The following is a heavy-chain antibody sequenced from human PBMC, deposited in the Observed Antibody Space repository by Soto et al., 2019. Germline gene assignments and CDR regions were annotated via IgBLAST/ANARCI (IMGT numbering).Heavy chain of an antibody. Sequence: SETLSFTCTVSGGSISSSSYYWGWIRQPPGKGLEWIGSIYYSGSTYYNPSLKSRVTISVDTSKNQFSLKLSSVTAADTAVYYCARLMGASRYYFDYWGQGTLVTVSS. V-gene: IGHV4-39*01. CDR1: GGSISSSSYY. J-gene: IGHJ4*02. CDR2: IYYSGST. CDR3: ARLMGASRYYFDY. D-gene: IGHD1-26*01.